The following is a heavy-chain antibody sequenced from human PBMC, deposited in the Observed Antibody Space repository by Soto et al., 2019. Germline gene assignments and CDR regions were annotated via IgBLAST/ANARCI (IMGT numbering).Heavy chain of an antibody. Sequence: SETLSLTCTVSGDSISGSCWSWIRQPPGKGLEWIGYIYYSGSTNYNPSLKSRVTISVDTSKNQFSLRLSSVTAADTAVYYCDRGRLLIDYWGQGTLVTVSS. J-gene: IGHJ4*02. V-gene: IGHV4-59*01. CDR1: GDSISGSC. CDR3: DRGRLLIDY. CDR2: IYYSGST. D-gene: IGHD2-15*01.